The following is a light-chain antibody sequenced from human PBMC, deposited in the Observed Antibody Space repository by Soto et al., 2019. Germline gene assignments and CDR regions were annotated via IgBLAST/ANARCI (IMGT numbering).Light chain of an antibody. CDR2: AAS. J-gene: IGKJ5*01. V-gene: IGKV1-9*01. CDR1: QGISSY. CDR3: QQINSYPIT. Sequence: DIQLTQSPSFLSASVGDRVTITCRASQGISSYLAWYQQKPGKAPKLLIYAASTLQSVVPSRFSGSGSGTEFTLTISSLQPEDFATYYCQQINSYPITFGQGTRLEIK.